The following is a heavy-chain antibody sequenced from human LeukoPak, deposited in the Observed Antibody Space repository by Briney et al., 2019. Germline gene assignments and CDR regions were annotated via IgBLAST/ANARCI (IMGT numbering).Heavy chain of an antibody. D-gene: IGHD5-18*01. V-gene: IGHV4-61*01. CDR2: IFYSGST. CDR1: GGSVSSNCY. CDR3: ARTKSQLWSDY. Sequence: PSETLSLTCTVSGGSVSSNCYWTWIRQPPGKGLEWIGYIFYSGSTNYNSSLKSRVTISIDTSKNQFSLKLSSVTAADTAVYFCARTKSQLWSDYWGQGTLVTVSS. J-gene: IGHJ4*02.